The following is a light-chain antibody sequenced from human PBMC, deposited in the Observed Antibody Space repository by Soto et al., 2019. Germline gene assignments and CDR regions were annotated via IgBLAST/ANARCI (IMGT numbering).Light chain of an antibody. Sequence: EVVLTQSPATLSLSPGERAALSCRASQSVSTFLAWYQQKPGQAPRLLIYDASNRATGIPARFSGRGSGTGLTLTINSLQSGDFAGYYCQQYADWPRTFGQGTKVDNK. CDR2: DAS. V-gene: IGKV3-11*01. J-gene: IGKJ1*01. CDR1: QSVSTF. CDR3: QQYADWPRT.